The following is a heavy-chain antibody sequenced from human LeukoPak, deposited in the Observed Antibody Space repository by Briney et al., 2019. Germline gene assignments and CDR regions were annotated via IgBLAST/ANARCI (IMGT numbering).Heavy chain of an antibody. V-gene: IGHV3-21*01. Sequence: GGSLRLSCAASGFTFSSYSMNWVRQAPGKGLEWVSSISSSSSYIYYADSVKGRFTISRDNAKNSLYLQMNSLRAEDTAVYYCARDHGSLSGIAADWGQGTLATVSS. D-gene: IGHD6-13*01. J-gene: IGHJ4*02. CDR2: ISSSSSYI. CDR3: ARDHGSLSGIAAD. CDR1: GFTFSSYS.